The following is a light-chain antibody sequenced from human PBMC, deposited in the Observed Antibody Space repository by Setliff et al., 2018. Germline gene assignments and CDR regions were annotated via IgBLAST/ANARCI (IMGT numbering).Light chain of an antibody. CDR3: FSYTTGSTRRGV. Sequence: QSALAQPPSASGSPGQSVTISCTGTSNDVSGYNYVSWYQQHPGKAPQLMIYDVSKRPSGVPDRFSGSKSGNTASPTVSGLQAEDEADYYCFSYTTGSTRRGVFGTGTKVTVL. CDR1: SNDVSGYNY. J-gene: IGLJ1*01. CDR2: DVS. V-gene: IGLV2-8*01.